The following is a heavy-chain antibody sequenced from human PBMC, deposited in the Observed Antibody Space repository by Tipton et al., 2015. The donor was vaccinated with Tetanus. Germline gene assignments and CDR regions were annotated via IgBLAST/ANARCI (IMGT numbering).Heavy chain of an antibody. D-gene: IGHD3-10*01. CDR1: GDSVSSNSAA. J-gene: IGHJ5*01. V-gene: IGHV6-1*01. CDR3: ARGRKGSRDTVDRGPTRKKYNWFDS. CDR2: TYYRSKWYN. Sequence: GLVKPSQTLSLTCAISGDSVSSNSAAWNWIRQSPSRGLEWLGRTYYRSKWYNDYAVSVKSRITINPDTSKNQFSLQLNSVTPEDTAVYYCARGRKGSRDTVDRGPTRKKYNWFDSWGQGTLVTVSS.